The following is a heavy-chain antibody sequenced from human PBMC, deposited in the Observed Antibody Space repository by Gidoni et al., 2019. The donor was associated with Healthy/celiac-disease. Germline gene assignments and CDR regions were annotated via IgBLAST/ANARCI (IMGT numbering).Heavy chain of an antibody. Sequence: QVQLVQSGAEVKKPGASVKVSCKASGYTFTGYYMHWVRQAPGQGLEWMGRINPNSGGTNYAQKLQGRVTMTRDTSISTAYMELSRLRSDDTAVYYCARAGGATVTVVDFDYWGQGTLVTVSS. CDR2: INPNSGGT. CDR1: GYTFTGYY. V-gene: IGHV1-2*06. J-gene: IGHJ4*02. CDR3: ARAGGATVTVVDFDY. D-gene: IGHD4-17*01.